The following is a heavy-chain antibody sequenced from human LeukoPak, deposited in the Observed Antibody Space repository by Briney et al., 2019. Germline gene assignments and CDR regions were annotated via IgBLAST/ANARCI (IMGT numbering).Heavy chain of an antibody. D-gene: IGHD2-15*01. J-gene: IGHJ6*02. V-gene: IGHV1-3*01. Sequence: GASVKVSCKGSGYTFSSYAIHWVRQAPGQRLEWMGWINAGNGGTKYSQKFQGRVTITRDTSATTAYMELSSLRSEDTAVYYCARGTGCTGGSCSYYGMDVWGQGTTVIVSS. CDR1: GYTFSSYA. CDR2: INAGNGGT. CDR3: ARGTGCTGGSCSYYGMDV.